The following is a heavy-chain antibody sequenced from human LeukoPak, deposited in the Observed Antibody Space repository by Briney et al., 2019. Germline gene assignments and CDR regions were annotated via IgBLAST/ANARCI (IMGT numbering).Heavy chain of an antibody. Sequence: GGSLRLSCAATGFTLSGHSMNWVRQAPGKGLDWVSSISPTSAYIYYQDSVKGRFTISRDDAKNSLYLEMDSLRAEDTAVYYCARTIYYYESTSYFSDASDVWGQGTMVTVSS. CDR2: ISPTSAYI. D-gene: IGHD3-22*01. CDR3: ARTIYYYESTSYFSDASDV. CDR1: GFTLSGHS. J-gene: IGHJ3*01. V-gene: IGHV3-21*01.